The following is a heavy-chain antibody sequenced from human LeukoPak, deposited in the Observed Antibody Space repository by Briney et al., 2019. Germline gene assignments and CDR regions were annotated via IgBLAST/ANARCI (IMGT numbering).Heavy chain of an antibody. V-gene: IGHV1-69*05. CDR3: AGVTYYYDSSGYRY. D-gene: IGHD3-22*01. Sequence: ASVEVSCKTSGYSFTDYYIHWVRQAPGQGLEWMGGIIPIFGTANYAQKFQGRVTITTDESTSTAYMELSSLRSEDTAVYYCAGVTYYYDSSGYRYWGQGTLVTVSS. J-gene: IGHJ4*02. CDR2: IIPIFGTA. CDR1: GYSFTDYY.